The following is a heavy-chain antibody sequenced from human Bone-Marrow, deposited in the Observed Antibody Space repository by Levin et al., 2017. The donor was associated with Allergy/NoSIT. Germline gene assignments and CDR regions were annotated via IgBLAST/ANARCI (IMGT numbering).Heavy chain of an antibody. J-gene: IGHJ4*02. CDR1: GFTFSSYG. CDR2: ISYDGSNK. Sequence: SCAASGFTFSSYGMHWVRQAPGKGLEWVAVISYDGSNKYYADSVKGRFTISRDNSKNTLYLQMNSLRAEDTAVYYCAKGKTGEWLLLIWGQGTLVTVSS. V-gene: IGHV3-30*18. CDR3: AKGKTGEWLLLI. D-gene: IGHD3-3*01.